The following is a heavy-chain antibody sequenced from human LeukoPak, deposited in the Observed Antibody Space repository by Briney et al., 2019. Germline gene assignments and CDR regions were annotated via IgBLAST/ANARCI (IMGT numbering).Heavy chain of an antibody. D-gene: IGHD3-9*01. CDR1: GGSISSNY. V-gene: IGHV4-59*01. CDR2: IYYSGST. Sequence: SSETLSLTCTVSGGSISSNYWSWIRQPPRKGLEWIGYIYYSGSTNSNPSLKRRVTISVDTSKNQFSLKLSSVTAADTAVYYCARARFDILTSYYFDYWGQGTLVTVSS. CDR3: ARARFDILTSYYFDY. J-gene: IGHJ4*02.